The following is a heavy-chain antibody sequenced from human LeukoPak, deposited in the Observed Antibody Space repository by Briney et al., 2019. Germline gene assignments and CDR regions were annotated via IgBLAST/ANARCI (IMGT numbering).Heavy chain of an antibody. J-gene: IGHJ4*02. CDR2: ISGSGGSK. CDR1: GFTFSSYD. CDR3: AKSDPALVTPDLGY. D-gene: IGHD1-14*01. V-gene: IGHV3-23*01. Sequence: SGGSLRLSCAASGFTFSSYDMSWVRQAPGKGLEWVLAISGSGGSKYYADSVKGRFTISRDNSKNTLYLQMNSLRAEDTAVYYCAKSDPALVTPDLGYWGQGTLVTVSS.